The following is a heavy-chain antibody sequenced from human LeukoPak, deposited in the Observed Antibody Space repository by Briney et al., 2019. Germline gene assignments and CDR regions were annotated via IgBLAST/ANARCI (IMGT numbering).Heavy chain of an antibody. J-gene: IGHJ2*01. CDR2: IYHSGST. V-gene: IGHV4-38-2*01. D-gene: IGHD2-2*03. Sequence: SETLSLTCAVSGYSISSGYYWGWIRQPPGKGLEWIGSIYHSGSTYYNPFLKSRVTISVDTSKNQFSLKLSSVTAADTAVYYCARWMTWYFDLWGRGTLVTVSS. CDR1: GYSISSGYY. CDR3: ARWMTWYFDL.